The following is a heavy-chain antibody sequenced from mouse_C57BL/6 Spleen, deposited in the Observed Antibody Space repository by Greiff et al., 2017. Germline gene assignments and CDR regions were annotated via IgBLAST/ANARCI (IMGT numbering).Heavy chain of an antibody. V-gene: IGHV7-3*01. CDR1: GFTFTDYY. CDR2: IRNQANGYTT. J-gene: IGHJ4*01. D-gene: IGHD2-2*01. Sequence: EVHLVESGGGLVQPGGSLSLSCAASGFTFTDYYMSWVRQPPGKALEWLGFIRNQANGYTTEYIACVKGQFTISRDNSQSILYLQMHALRAEDSATYYCARSPLWLRPARDYWGQGTSVTVSS. CDR3: ARSPLWLRPARDY.